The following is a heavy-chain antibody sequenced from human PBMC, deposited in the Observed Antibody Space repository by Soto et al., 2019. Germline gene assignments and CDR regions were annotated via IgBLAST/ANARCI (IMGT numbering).Heavy chain of an antibody. J-gene: IGHJ4*02. Sequence: ASVKVSCKASGYTFTSYDINWVRQATGQGLEWMGWMNPNSGNTGYAQKFQGRVTMTRNTSISTAYMELSSLRSEDTAVYYCARGSYDILTGTTDGLDYWGQGTLVTVSS. V-gene: IGHV1-8*01. CDR2: MNPNSGNT. CDR3: ARGSYDILTGTTDGLDY. CDR1: GYTFTSYD. D-gene: IGHD3-9*01.